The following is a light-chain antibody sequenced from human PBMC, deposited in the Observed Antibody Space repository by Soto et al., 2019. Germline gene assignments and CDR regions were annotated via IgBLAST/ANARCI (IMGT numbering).Light chain of an antibody. J-gene: IGKJ2*01. CDR2: EAS. V-gene: IGKV1-5*03. CDR1: QSVSSW. CDR3: QQYDNYPYT. Sequence: DIQMTQSPSILSASVGDRVTITCRASQSVSSWLAWYQQRPGKAPKILIYEASTLESGVPSRFSGSGSGTDFTLTISSLQPDDFATYFCQQYDNYPYTFGQGTKLEIK.